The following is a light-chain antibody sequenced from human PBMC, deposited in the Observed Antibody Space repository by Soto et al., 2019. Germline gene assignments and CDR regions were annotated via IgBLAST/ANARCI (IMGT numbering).Light chain of an antibody. J-gene: IGKJ4*01. Sequence: EIVMTQSPATLSVSPGERATHSYRASQSVNINLAWYQQKPGQAPRLLIYGTSTRATGVPARFSGSGSGTEFTLTLSNLQSEDFAVYYCQQYNDWPPLTFGGGTKV. CDR2: GTS. V-gene: IGKV3-15*01. CDR1: QSVNIN. CDR3: QQYNDWPPLT.